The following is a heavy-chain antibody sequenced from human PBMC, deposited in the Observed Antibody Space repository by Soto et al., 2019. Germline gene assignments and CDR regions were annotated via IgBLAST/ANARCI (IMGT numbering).Heavy chain of an antibody. J-gene: IGHJ5*02. D-gene: IGHD5-12*01. CDR2: INHSGST. Sequence: SETLSLTCAVYGGSFSGYYWSWIRQPPGKGLEWIGEINHSGSTNYNPSLKSRVTISVDTSKNQFSLKLSSVTAADMAVYYCARGGIVATINWFDPWGQGTLVTSPQ. CDR3: ARGGIVATINWFDP. CDR1: GGSFSGYY. V-gene: IGHV4-34*01.